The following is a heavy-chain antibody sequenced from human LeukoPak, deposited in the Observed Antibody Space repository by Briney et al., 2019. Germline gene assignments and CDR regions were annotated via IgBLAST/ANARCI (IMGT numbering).Heavy chain of an antibody. V-gene: IGHV4-31*03. CDR2: IYYSGST. J-gene: IGHJ4*02. CDR1: GGSISSGGYY. CDR3: ARGRAQQLVYPFDY. D-gene: IGHD6-13*01. Sequence: SETLSLTCTVSGGSISSGGYYWSWIRQHPGKGLEWIGYIYYSGSTYYNPSLKSRVTISVDTSKNQFSLKLSSVTAADTAVYYCARGRAQQLVYPFDYWGQGTLVTVSS.